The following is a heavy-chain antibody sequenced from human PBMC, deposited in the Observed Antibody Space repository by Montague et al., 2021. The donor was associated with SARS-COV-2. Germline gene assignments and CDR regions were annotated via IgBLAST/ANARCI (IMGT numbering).Heavy chain of an antibody. Sequence: SLRLSCAASGFTFNSYTMNWVRQAPGKGLEWVASISGSGADIYYAPSLKGRFTISRNNARNSLFLQMSSLRADDRALYYCARWRWQQSEFDYWGQGTLVTVSS. J-gene: IGHJ4*02. CDR2: ISGSGADI. V-gene: IGHV3-21*06. CDR3: ARWRWQQSEFDY. CDR1: GFTFNSYT. D-gene: IGHD5-24*01.